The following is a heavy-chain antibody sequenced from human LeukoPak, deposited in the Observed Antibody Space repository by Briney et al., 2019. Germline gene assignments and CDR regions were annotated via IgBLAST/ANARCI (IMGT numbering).Heavy chain of an antibody. CDR2: IYPSGST. J-gene: IGHJ4*02. D-gene: IGHD3-10*01. Sequence: SVTVSLSSAVSSYSICSVYYLGWIRQPPGKGLEGIGNIYPSGSTYYNPSLETRVTISLDTSKNHFSLRMASVTAADTAIYYCAKVKTGSSAGPFDFWGQGTLVTVSS. CDR3: AKVKTGSSAGPFDF. CDR1: SYSICSVYY. V-gene: IGHV4-38-2*01.